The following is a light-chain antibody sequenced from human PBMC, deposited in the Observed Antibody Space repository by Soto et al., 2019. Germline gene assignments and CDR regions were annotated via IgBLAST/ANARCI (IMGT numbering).Light chain of an antibody. Sequence: SVLTQPRSVSGSPGQSVSISCTGTSSDVGGYNYVSWYQQHPGKAPKVMIYDVSKRPSGVPDRFSGSKSGNTASLTISGLQSEDEADYYCCSYAGRYTYVFGTGTKVTVL. CDR3: CSYAGRYTYV. CDR1: SSDVGGYNY. V-gene: IGLV2-11*01. CDR2: DVS. J-gene: IGLJ1*01.